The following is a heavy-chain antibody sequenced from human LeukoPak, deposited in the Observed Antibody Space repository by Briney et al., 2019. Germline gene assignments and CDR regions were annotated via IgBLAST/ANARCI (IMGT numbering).Heavy chain of an antibody. CDR2: IKQDGSEQ. J-gene: IGHJ4*02. Sequence: PGGSLRLSCAASGFPFSDYWMDWVRQAPGKGMEWVANIKQDGSEQYYADSVKGRFTISRDNAKNSLYLQMNSLRAEDTAVYYCSRSLDYWGQGALVTVSS. V-gene: IGHV3-7*01. CDR3: SRSLDY. CDR1: GFPFSDYW.